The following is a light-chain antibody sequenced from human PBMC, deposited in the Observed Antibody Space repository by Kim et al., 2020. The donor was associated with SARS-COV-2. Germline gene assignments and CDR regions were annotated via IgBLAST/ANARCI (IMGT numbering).Light chain of an antibody. CDR2: EVS. CDR1: SGDIGTYNR. J-gene: IGLJ1*01. CDR3: SSYTTSGTFV. V-gene: IGLV2-18*02. Sequence: GHAVTSSCHGTSGDIGTYNRVSWYQQPPGTAPKLRIFEVSNRPSGVPDRFSGSKSGNTASLTISGLQAKDEADFYCSSYTTSGTFVFGTGTKVTVL.